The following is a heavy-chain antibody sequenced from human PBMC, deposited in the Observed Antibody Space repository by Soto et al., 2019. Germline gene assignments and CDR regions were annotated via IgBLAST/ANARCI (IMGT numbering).Heavy chain of an antibody. CDR2: VNPDNHNT. CDR1: GYRFPSYG. CDR3: ARVRFGDPFDY. Sequence: ASVKVSCKVSGYRFPSYGINWVRQAPGQGLEWVGRVNPDNHNTNYAQNFQHRVSLTTDTSTNTAFLELRGLRSDDTAVYYCARVRFGDPFDYWGQGTLVTVSS. J-gene: IGHJ4*02. V-gene: IGHV1-18*01. D-gene: IGHD3-16*01.